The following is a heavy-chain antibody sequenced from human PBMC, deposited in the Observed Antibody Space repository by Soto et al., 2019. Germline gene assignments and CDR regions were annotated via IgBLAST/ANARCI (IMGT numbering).Heavy chain of an antibody. J-gene: IGHJ3*02. Sequence: GVSLRLSCAASGFTVSSNYMSWVRQAPGKGLEWVSVIYSGGSTYYADSVKGRFTISRDNSKNTLYLQMNSLRAEDTAVYYCARESVVVVAGDAFDIWGQGTMVTVSS. CDR3: ARESVVVVAGDAFDI. CDR2: IYSGGST. D-gene: IGHD2-15*01. CDR1: GFTVSSNY. V-gene: IGHV3-53*01.